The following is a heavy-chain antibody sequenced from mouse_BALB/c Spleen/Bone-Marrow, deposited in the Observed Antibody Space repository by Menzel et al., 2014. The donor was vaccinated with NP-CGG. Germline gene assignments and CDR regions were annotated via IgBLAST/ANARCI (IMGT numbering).Heavy chain of an antibody. CDR2: IRNKANGYTT. CDR3: ARDKGRVFFDY. V-gene: IGHV7-3*02. Sequence: EVQVVESGGGLVQPGGSLRLSCAPSGFTFTDYYMNWVRQPPGKALEWLGFIRNKANGYTTEYGASVKGQFTISRDNSQNILYLQMNTQQAEDSATYYCARDKGRVFFDYWGQGTTLTVSS. CDR1: GFTFTDYY. J-gene: IGHJ2*01.